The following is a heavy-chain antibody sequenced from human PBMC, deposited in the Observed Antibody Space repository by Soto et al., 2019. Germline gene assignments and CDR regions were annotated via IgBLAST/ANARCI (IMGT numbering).Heavy chain of an antibody. V-gene: IGHV3-49*03. D-gene: IGHD6-19*01. CDR2: IRSKAYGGTT. CDR1: GFTFGDYA. CDR3: TRDRGEQWRVPVAY. Sequence: GGSLRLSCTTSGFTFGDYAMSWFRQAPGKGLEWVGFIRSKAYGGTTEYAASVKGRFTISRDDSKSIAYLQMNSLKTEDTAVYFCTRDRGEQWRVPVAYWGQGTLVTVSS. J-gene: IGHJ4*02.